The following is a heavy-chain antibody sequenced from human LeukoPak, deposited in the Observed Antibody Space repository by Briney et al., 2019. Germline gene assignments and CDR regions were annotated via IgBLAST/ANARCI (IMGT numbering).Heavy chain of an antibody. V-gene: IGHV3-23*01. CDR3: AKRDFYDSSGYSYFYYFDH. Sequence: QSGGSLRLSCAASGFTFSNYAMNWVRQAPGKGLEWVSVISGSGGKTYYADSVKGRFTIPRDNSKKTLFLQMNSLRAEDTAVYYCAKRDFYDSSGYSYFYYFDHWGQGTLVTVSS. CDR2: ISGSGGKT. CDR1: GFTFSNYA. D-gene: IGHD3-22*01. J-gene: IGHJ4*02.